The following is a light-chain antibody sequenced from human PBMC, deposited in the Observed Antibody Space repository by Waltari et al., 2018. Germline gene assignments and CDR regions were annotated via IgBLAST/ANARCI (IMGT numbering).Light chain of an antibody. CDR1: QAISDY. V-gene: IGKV1-27*01. Sequence: DIQMTQSPSFLSASVGDTVTITCRASQAISDYLAWYQQQPGKTPRLLMFSASTLQSGVPSRFSGSGSGTDFSLTISNLQPEDVATYFCQKYDRAPFTFGSGTKIDVK. CDR3: QKYDRAPFT. J-gene: IGKJ4*01. CDR2: SAS.